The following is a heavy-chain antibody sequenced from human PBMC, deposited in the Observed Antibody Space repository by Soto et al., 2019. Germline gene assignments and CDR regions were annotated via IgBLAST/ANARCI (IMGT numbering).Heavy chain of an antibody. CDR2: ISSSSSYI. V-gene: IGHV3-21*01. Sequence: GGSLRLSWPAFGFTFSSYSMNWVRQAPGKGLEWVLSISSSSSYIYYADSVKGRFTISRDNAKNSLYLQMNSLRAEDTAVYYCAREVVAARLIDYWGQGTLVTVSS. CDR3: AREVVAARLIDY. D-gene: IGHD2-15*01. CDR1: GFTFSSYS. J-gene: IGHJ4*02.